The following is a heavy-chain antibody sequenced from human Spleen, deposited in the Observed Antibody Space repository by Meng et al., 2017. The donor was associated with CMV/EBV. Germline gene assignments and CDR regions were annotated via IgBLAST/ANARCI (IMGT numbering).Heavy chain of an antibody. V-gene: IGHV1-69*05. CDR1: GGTFSSFG. J-gene: IGHJ6*02. Sequence: SVKVSCKASGGTFSSFGISWVRQAPGQGLEWMGGIIPIFGTTHYAQKFKGRVTITKDESTSTAYMELSSLRSEDTAVYYCARTDWNDRDYYYYGMDVWGQGTTVTVSS. CDR3: ARTDWNDRDYYYYGMDV. D-gene: IGHD1-1*01. CDR2: IIPIFGTT.